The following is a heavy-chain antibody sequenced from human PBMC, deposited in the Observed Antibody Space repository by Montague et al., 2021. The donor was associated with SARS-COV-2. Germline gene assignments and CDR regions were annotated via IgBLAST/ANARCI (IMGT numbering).Heavy chain of an antibody. CDR2: IFYSGTT. Sequence: SETLSLTCTVSGASISSSENSWGWIRQSPGKGLEWFGSIFYSGTTYFNPSLRSRIAISVDTSKNQFTLKVTSVTAADTAVYYCERHVTFGGVVVALDYWGQGTLVTVSS. J-gene: IGHJ4*02. CDR3: ERHVTFGGVVVALDY. D-gene: IGHD3-16*02. CDR1: GASISSSENS. V-gene: IGHV4-39*01.